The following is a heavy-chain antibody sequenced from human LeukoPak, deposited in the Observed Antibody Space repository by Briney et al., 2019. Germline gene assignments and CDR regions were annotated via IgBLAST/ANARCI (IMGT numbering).Heavy chain of an antibody. CDR2: INDDGSEK. CDR1: GFSLSNYW. J-gene: IGHJ4*02. Sequence: GGSLRLPCVASGFSLSNYWMSWVRQAPGKGLEWVANINDDGSEKYYVGSVKGRFAISRDNAKNTLYLQMDNLRVEDTAVYYCARLTPGQQWIYYWGQGALVTVSS. D-gene: IGHD6-19*01. CDR3: ARLTPGQQWIYY. V-gene: IGHV3-7*01.